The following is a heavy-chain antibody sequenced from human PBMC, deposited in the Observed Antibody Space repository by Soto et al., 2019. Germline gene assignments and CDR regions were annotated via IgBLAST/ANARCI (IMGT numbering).Heavy chain of an antibody. J-gene: IGHJ4*02. V-gene: IGHV3-33*01. Sequence: GGSLRLSCAASGFVFSDSAMHWVRQAPGKGLEWVAEIWYDGSNEYYGDSVKGRFTISRDNSKNTLYLQLNSLRAEDTAVYYCARVPEAGRPLFDYWGQGALVTVSS. CDR1: GFVFSDSA. D-gene: IGHD6-6*01. CDR2: IWYDGSNE. CDR3: ARVPEAGRPLFDY.